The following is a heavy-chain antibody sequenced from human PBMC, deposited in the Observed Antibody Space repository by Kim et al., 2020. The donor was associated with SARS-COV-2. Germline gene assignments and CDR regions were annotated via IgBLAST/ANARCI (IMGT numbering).Heavy chain of an antibody. CDR3: ARVGDGYNRPN. CDR2: INSDGSST. J-gene: IGHJ4*02. CDR1: GFTFSSYW. Sequence: GGSLRLSCAASGFTFSSYWMHWVRQAPGKGLVWVSRINSDGSSTSYADSVKGRFTISRDNAKNTLYLQMNSLRAEDTAVYYCARVGDGYNRPNWGQGTLVTVSS. V-gene: IGHV3-74*01. D-gene: IGHD5-12*01.